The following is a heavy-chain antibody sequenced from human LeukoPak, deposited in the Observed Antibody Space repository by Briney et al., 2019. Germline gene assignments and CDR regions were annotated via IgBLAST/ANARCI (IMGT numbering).Heavy chain of an antibody. CDR1: GGSISSYY. CDR2: TYYSGST. CDR3: ARDRRGYSYGFDDYYYYGMDV. D-gene: IGHD5-18*01. Sequence: SETLSLTCTVSGGSISSYYWSWIRQPPGKGLEWIGYTYYSGSTNYNPSLKSRVTISVDTSKNQFSLKLSSVTAADTAVYYCARDRRGYSYGFDDYYYYGMDVWGQGTTVTVSS. V-gene: IGHV4-59*01. J-gene: IGHJ6*02.